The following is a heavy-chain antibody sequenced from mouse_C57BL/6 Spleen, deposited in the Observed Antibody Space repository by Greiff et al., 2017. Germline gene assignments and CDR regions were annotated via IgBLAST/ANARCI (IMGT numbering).Heavy chain of an antibody. Sequence: VQLQQPGAELVKPGASVKMSCKASGYTFTSYWITWVKQRPGQGLEWIGDIYPGSGSTNDNEKFKSKATLTVDTSSSTAYMQLSSLTSEDSAVYDCARSQVTTVASMDYWGQGTSVTVSS. V-gene: IGHV1-55*01. J-gene: IGHJ4*01. D-gene: IGHD1-1*01. CDR2: IYPGSGST. CDR1: GYTFTSYW. CDR3: ARSQVTTVASMDY.